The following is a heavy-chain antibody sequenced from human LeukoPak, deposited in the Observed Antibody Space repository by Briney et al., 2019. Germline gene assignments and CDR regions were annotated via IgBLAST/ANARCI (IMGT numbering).Heavy chain of an antibody. D-gene: IGHD3-22*01. J-gene: IGHJ4*02. CDR3: ARHRPAKHYYDSSAYSPFDY. Sequence: SVKVSCTASGGTFSSYAWVRQAPGQGLEWMGGIIPMFGTAKYAQKFQGRATITADESTSTAYMELSSLRSEDTAVYYCARHRPAKHYYDSSAYSPFDYWGQGTLVTVSS. CDR1: GGTFSSYA. CDR2: IIPMFGTA. V-gene: IGHV1-69*13.